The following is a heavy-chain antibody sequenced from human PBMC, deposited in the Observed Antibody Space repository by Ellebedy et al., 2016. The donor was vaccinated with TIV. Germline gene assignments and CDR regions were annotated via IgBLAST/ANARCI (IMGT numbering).Heavy chain of an antibody. CDR2: FDPEDGET. Sequence: ASVKVSXXVSGYTLTELSMHWVRQAPGKGLEWMGGFDPEDGETIYAQKFQGRVTMTEDTSTDTAYMELSSLRSEDTAVYYCATRIVGAPDYYYYYYGMDVWGQGTTVTVSS. D-gene: IGHD1-26*01. CDR3: ATRIVGAPDYYYYYYGMDV. CDR1: GYTLTELS. V-gene: IGHV1-24*01. J-gene: IGHJ6*02.